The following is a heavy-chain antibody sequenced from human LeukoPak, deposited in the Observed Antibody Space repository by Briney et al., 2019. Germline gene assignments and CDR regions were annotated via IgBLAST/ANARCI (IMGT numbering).Heavy chain of an antibody. CDR3: ARGVGSHFDY. J-gene: IGHJ4*02. D-gene: IGHD1-26*01. Sequence: GGSLRPSCAASGFTFSGYDMFWVRQATGKGLEWVSTIGTADDTYYQASVRGRFTISRANAKNSLFLQMNSLTAADTAVYYCARGVGSHFDYWGQGALITVSS. CDR1: GFTFSGYD. CDR2: IGTADDT. V-gene: IGHV3-13*04.